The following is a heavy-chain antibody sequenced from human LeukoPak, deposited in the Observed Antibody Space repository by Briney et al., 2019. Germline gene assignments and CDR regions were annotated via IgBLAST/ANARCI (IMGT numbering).Heavy chain of an antibody. J-gene: IGHJ4*02. CDR3: AREMATLVDY. V-gene: IGHV4-61*02. CDR1: GGSISSGCYY. Sequence: SETLSLTCTVSGGSISSGCYYWSWIRQPAGKGLEWIGRIYTSGSTNYNPSLKSRVTISVDTSKNQFSLKLSSVTAADTAVYYCAREMATLVDYWGQGTLVTVSS. CDR2: IYTSGST. D-gene: IGHD5-24*01.